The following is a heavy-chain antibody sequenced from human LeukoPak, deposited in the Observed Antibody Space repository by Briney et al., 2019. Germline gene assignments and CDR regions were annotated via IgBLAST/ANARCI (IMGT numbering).Heavy chain of an antibody. Sequence: ASVKVSCKASGYTFTSYGISWVRQAPGQGLEWMGWISAYSGNTNYAQKLQGRVTMTTDTSTSTAYMELRSLRSDDTAVYYCARVQGYCSSTSCYRPYNWFDPWGQGTLVTVSS. CDR3: ARVQGYCSSTSCYRPYNWFDP. CDR1: GYTFTSYG. V-gene: IGHV1-18*01. D-gene: IGHD2-2*01. J-gene: IGHJ5*02. CDR2: ISAYSGNT.